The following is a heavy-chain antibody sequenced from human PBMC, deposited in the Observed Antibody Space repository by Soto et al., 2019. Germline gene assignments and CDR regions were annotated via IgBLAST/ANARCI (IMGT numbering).Heavy chain of an antibody. CDR1: GFTFRSYC. J-gene: IGHJ1*01. CDR2: INLDGGEK. Sequence: EGQLVESGGGLVQPGGSLRLSCPVSGFTFRSYCMTWVRRAPGKGLEWVANINLDGGEKYFVDAVKGRFTISRDNAKNSVNLDLRDLRENDTAVDYCARGAMAGKEAPGDWGSVTLVTVSS. CDR3: ARGAMAGKEAPGD. D-gene: IGHD2-8*01. V-gene: IGHV3-7*05.